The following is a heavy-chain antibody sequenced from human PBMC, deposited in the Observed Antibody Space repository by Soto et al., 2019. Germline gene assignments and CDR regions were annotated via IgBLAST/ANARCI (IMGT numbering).Heavy chain of an antibody. CDR2: IYYSGSA. CDR3: ARGVGFGYYYYHMDL. Sequence: NPSETLSLTCTVSGDSVTSVSDYWSWIRQPPGQGLEGIGYIYYSGSADYNPSLGSRVTISIDTSKNQFSLKLTSVTAADTAVYYCARGVGFGYYYYHMDLWGQGTTVTVSS. J-gene: IGHJ6*02. D-gene: IGHD3-10*01. CDR1: GDSVTSVSDY. V-gene: IGHV4-61*01.